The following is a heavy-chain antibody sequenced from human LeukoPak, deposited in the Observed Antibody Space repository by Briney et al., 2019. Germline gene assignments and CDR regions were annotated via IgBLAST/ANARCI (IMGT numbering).Heavy chain of an antibody. CDR2: ISGSGGST. Sequence: GGSLRLSCAASGFTFSSYAMSWVRQAPGKGLEWVSAISGSGGSTYYADSVKGRFTISRDNSKNTLYLQMNSLRAEDTAVYYCAKNSEQYLLLSSFDYWGQGILVTVSS. D-gene: IGHD2-2*01. J-gene: IGHJ4*02. V-gene: IGHV3-23*01. CDR1: GFTFSSYA. CDR3: AKNSEQYLLLSSFDY.